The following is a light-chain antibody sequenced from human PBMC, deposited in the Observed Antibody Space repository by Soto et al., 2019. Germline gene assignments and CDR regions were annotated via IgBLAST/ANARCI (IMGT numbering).Light chain of an antibody. CDR3: CSYGGGYTPLL. CDR2: DVT. V-gene: IGLV2-11*01. CDR1: SSDVGGYNY. Sequence: QSALTQPRSVSGSPGQSVTISCTGTSSDVGGYNYVSWYQQHPGQAPKLMIYDVTKRPSGVPDRFSGSKSVNTASLSISGLQAEDDADYYCCSYGGGYTPLLFGGGTKLTVL. J-gene: IGLJ2*01.